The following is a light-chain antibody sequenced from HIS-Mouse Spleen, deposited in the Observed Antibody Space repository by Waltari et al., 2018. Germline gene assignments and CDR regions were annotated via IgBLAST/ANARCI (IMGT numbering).Light chain of an antibody. CDR1: NLGSKS. V-gene: IGLV3-21*03. Sequence: SYVLTQPPSVSVAPGKTARITCGGNNLGSKSVHWYQPKPGQAPVLVVYDDSDRPSGIPGRFSGSNSGNTATLTISRVEAGDEADYYCQVWDSSSDHWVFGGGTKLTVL. CDR2: DDS. CDR3: QVWDSSSDHWV. J-gene: IGLJ3*02.